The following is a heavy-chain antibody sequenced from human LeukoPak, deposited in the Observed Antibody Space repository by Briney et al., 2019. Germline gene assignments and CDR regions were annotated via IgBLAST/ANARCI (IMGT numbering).Heavy chain of an antibody. J-gene: IGHJ4*02. V-gene: IGHV4-30-2*01. Sequence: SETLSLTCTVSGGSISSGGYSWSWIRQPPGKGLEWIGYIYHSGSTYYNPSLKSRVTISVDRSKNQFSLKLSSVTAADTAVYYCAREEPLSSGWYDYWGQGTLVTVSS. CDR2: IYHSGST. D-gene: IGHD6-19*01. CDR3: AREEPLSSGWYDY. CDR1: GGSISSGGYS.